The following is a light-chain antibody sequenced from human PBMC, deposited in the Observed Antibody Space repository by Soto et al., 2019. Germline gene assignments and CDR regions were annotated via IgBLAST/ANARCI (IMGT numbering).Light chain of an antibody. CDR1: QSVSDN. Sequence: EIVMTQSPATLSVSPGERATLSCRASQSVSDNLVWYRQKPGQAPRLLIYGASSRATGIPDRFSGSGSGTDFTLTISRLEPEDFAVYYCQQYGSSPITFGQGTRLEI. J-gene: IGKJ5*01. CDR2: GAS. V-gene: IGKV3-20*01. CDR3: QQYGSSPIT.